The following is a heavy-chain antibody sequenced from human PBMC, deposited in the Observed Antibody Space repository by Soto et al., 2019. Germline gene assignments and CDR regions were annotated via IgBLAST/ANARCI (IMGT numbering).Heavy chain of an antibody. D-gene: IGHD5-12*01. CDR3: ARVSVDFPE. CDR1: GPTFIAYD. CDR2: IDPKSGGT. V-gene: IGHV1-2*02. J-gene: IGHJ4*02. Sequence: QLVQSGAEVKKPGASVKVSCKTSGPTFIAYDIHWVRQAPGQGLEWMGGIDPKSGGTTYEQKFLGRVTMTRDASSNTTYMELNRLTSADTAGYYCARVSVDFPEWGKGTRLTVSS.